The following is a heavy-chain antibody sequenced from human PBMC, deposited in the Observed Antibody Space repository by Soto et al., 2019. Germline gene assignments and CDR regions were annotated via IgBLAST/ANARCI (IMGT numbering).Heavy chain of an antibody. CDR1: GTSIIAYY. J-gene: IGHJ4*02. V-gene: IGHV4-59*01. Sequence: SETLSLTCNVSGTSIIAYYWTWIRQPPGKALEWIGYISYRGSTKYNPSLKSRVAISLDTSRNQFSLKPTPVTASDTAIYFCARDPELHGLDYWGQGTLVTVSS. CDR2: ISYRGST. CDR3: ARDPELHGLDY. D-gene: IGHD2-21*01.